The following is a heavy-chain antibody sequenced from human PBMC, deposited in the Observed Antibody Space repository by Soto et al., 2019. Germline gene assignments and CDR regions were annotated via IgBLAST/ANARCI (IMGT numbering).Heavy chain of an antibody. J-gene: IGHJ4*02. CDR2: IYYSGST. CDR3: ASQGY. CDR1: GGSISSYY. Sequence: QVQLQESGPGLVKPSETLSLTCTVSGGSISSYYWSWIRQPPGKGLEWIGYIYYSGSTNYNPSLKSRVTISVDTSKNQFSRKLSSVTAADTAVYYCASQGYWGQGTLVTVSS. V-gene: IGHV4-59*08.